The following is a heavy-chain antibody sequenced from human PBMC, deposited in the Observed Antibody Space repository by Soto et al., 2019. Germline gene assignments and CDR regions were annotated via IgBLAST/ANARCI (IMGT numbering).Heavy chain of an antibody. CDR2: MNPNSGNT. V-gene: IGHV1-8*01. Sequence: QVQLVQSGAEVKKPGASVKVSCKASGYTFTSYDINWVRQATGQGLEWMGWMNPNSGNTGYAQKFQGRVTMTRNSSRSTAYMELSSMRSEDTVVYYCARDRQLVLFYRYAFDNWGQGTMVTVSS. CDR1: GYTFTSYD. J-gene: IGHJ3*02. CDR3: ARDRQLVLFYRYAFDN. D-gene: IGHD6-6*01.